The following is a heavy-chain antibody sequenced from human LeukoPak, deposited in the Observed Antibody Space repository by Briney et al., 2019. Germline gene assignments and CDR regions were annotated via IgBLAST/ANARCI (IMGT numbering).Heavy chain of an antibody. J-gene: IGHJ5*02. CDR3: AKDPRTVTTGFSSWFDP. CDR1: RFTFSSYA. Sequence: GGSLRLSCAASRFTFSSYAMTWVRQTPGEGLQWVSTISGSGATTYYADSVKGRFTISRDNSKNTLNLQMNTLRVEDTAIYYCAKDPRTVTTGFSSWFDPWGQGTLVTVSS. D-gene: IGHD4-11*01. V-gene: IGHV3-23*01. CDR2: ISGSGATT.